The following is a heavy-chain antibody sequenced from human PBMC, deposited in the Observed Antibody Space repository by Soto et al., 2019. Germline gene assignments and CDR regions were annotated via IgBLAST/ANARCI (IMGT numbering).Heavy chain of an antibody. CDR3: AFEGGAAAGYYYYYGMDV. D-gene: IGHD6-13*01. CDR1: GFTFSSYS. J-gene: IGHJ6*02. Sequence: GGSLRLSCAASGFTFSSYSMNWVRQAPGKGLEWVSYISSSSSTIYYADSVKGRFTISRDNAKNSLYLQMNSLRDEDTAVYYCAFEGGAAAGYYYYYGMDVWGQGTTVTVSS. V-gene: IGHV3-48*02. CDR2: ISSSSSTI.